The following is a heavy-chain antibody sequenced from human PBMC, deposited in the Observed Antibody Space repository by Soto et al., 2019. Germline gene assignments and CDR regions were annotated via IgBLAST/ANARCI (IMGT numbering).Heavy chain of an antibody. Sequence: VESGGGVVQPGRSLRLSCAPSGFSFSDFGMHWVRQAPGKGLEWVAAISHDGSNQYYGDSVKGRFSISRDHSNNRLYLQMNNLKVEDSAIYFCAKETRSRAVTATRVNGMDVWGQGTTVTVSS. D-gene: IGHD2-21*02. CDR1: GFSFSDFG. CDR3: AKETRSRAVTATRVNGMDV. CDR2: ISHDGSNQ. V-gene: IGHV3-30*18. J-gene: IGHJ6*02.